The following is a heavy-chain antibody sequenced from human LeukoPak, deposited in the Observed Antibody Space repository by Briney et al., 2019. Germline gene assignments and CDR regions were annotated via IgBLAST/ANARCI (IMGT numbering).Heavy chain of an antibody. J-gene: IGHJ4*02. Sequence: PSETLSLTCTVSGGSISSSSNYWGWIRQPPGKGLEWVGSIYYSGTTYYNPSLKSRVTISVDTSKNQFSLKLSSVTAADTAVYYCARDHKVIAAAGVFDYWGQGTLVTVSS. V-gene: IGHV4-39*07. D-gene: IGHD6-13*01. CDR1: GGSISSSSNY. CDR2: IYYSGTT. CDR3: ARDHKVIAAAGVFDY.